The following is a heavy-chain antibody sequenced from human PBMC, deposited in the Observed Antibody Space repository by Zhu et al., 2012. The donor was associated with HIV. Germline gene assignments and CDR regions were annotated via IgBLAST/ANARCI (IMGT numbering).Heavy chain of an antibody. CDR3: ARNAGSSADV. Sequence: QVQLEESGPGLVKPSETLSLTCSVSGGSISTYYWNWIRQSPGKGLEWIGYVYYSGTTDYNPLLKSRVTISVDTSKNQFSLKLTSVTEEDTGIYYCARNAGSSADVWGQGTTVTISS. CDR2: VYYSGTT. CDR1: GGSISTYY. V-gene: IGHV4-59*08. J-gene: IGHJ3*01. D-gene: IGHD3-16*01.